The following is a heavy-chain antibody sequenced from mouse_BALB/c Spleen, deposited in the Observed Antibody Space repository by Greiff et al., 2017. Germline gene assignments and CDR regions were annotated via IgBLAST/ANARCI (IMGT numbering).Heavy chain of an antibody. J-gene: IGHJ4*01. V-gene: IGHV5-9-4*01. CDR2: ISSGGSYT. CDR1: GFTFSSYA. CDR3: ARDWDDYAMDY. D-gene: IGHD4-1*01. Sequence: DVHLVESGGGLVKPGGSLKLSCAASGFTFSSYAMSWVRQSPEKRLEWVAEISSGGSYTYYPDTVTGRFTISRDNAKNTLYLEMSSLRSEDTAMYYCARDWDDYAMDYWGQGTSVTVSS.